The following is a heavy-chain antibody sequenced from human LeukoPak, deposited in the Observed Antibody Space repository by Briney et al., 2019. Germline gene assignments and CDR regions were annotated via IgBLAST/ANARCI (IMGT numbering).Heavy chain of an antibody. CDR3: ARGVGCSGGSCYFNY. V-gene: IGHV3-21*01. CDR1: GFTFSTYS. J-gene: IGHJ4*02. D-gene: IGHD2-15*01. CDR2: ISSRSTYI. Sequence: GGSLRLSCAASGFTFSTYSMNWVRQAPGKGLEWVSYISSRSTYIYYADSMKGRFTISRDNTKNSLYLQMNSLRAEDTAVYYCARGVGCSGGSCYFNYWGQGTLVTVSS.